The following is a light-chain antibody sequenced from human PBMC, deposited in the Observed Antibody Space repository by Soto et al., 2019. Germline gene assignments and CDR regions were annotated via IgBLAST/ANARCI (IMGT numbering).Light chain of an antibody. Sequence: QPVLTQSPSASASLGASVKLTCTLSSGHSSYAIAWHQKQPGKGPRYLMDLNNDGSHTKRDGIPDRFSGSSSGADRYLIISSLQSEDEADYYCQTWGTGFQFFGGGTKPTVL. CDR3: QTWGTGFQF. V-gene: IGLV4-69*01. J-gene: IGLJ2*01. CDR2: LNNDGSH. CDR1: SGHSSYA.